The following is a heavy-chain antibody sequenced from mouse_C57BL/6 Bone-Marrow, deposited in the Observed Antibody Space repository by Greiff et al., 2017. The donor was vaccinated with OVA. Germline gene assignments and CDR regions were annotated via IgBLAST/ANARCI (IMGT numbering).Heavy chain of an antibody. CDR1: GYTFTDYY. J-gene: IGHJ2*01. CDR3: ARSSGLDY. CDR2: INPNNGVT. D-gene: IGHD3-2*02. V-gene: IGHV1-26*01. Sequence: VQLQHPGPELVKPGASVKISCKASGYTFTDYYMNWVKQSPGKSLDWIGDINPNNGVTSYNQKFKGKATLTVDKSSSTAYMELRSLTSEDSAVYYSARSSGLDYWGQGTTLTVSS.